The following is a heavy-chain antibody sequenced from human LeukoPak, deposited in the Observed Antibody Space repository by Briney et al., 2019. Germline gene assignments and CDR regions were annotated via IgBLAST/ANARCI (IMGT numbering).Heavy chain of an antibody. D-gene: IGHD5-18*01. CDR3: ARGREQLWLEY. J-gene: IGHJ4*02. CDR2: MNPNSGNT. Sequence: EASVKVSCKASGYTFTSYDINWVRQATGQGLEWMGWMNPNSGNTGYAQKFQGRITMTRDTSISTAYMELSSLRSEDTAVYYCARGREQLWLEYWGQGNMVTVSS. CDR1: GYTFTSYD. V-gene: IGHV1-8*01.